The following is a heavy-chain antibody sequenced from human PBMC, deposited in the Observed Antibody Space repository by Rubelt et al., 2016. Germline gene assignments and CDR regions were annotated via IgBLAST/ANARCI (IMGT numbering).Heavy chain of an antibody. D-gene: IGHD3-22*01. CDR1: GYTFSSHG. J-gene: IGHJ4*02. Sequence: QVQLVQSGAEVKKPGASVKVSCKASGYTFSSHGISWVRQAPGQGLEWMGWINPNSGGTNYAQKFPGRVTMNRDTSIKTAYMELNRRRSDDTAVYYCARDGVVDSSGYYYFDQWGQGTLVTVSS. V-gene: IGHV1-2*02. CDR3: ARDGVVDSSGYYYFDQ. CDR2: INPNSGGT.